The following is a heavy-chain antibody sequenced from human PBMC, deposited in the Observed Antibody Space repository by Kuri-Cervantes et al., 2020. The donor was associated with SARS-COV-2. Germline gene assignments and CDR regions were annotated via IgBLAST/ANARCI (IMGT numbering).Heavy chain of an antibody. Sequence: SETLSLTWTLATRFVTSGSSYWRWIRQPPGKGLEWLGYMYYTGSTNYNPSLKSRVTISVDTSKNQFSLKLSSVTAAETAVYYCARDLPGYCSGGSCGGQFGYWGQGTLVTVSS. CDR2: MYYTGST. J-gene: IGHJ4*02. V-gene: IGHV4-61*01. CDR1: TRFVTSGSSY. D-gene: IGHD2-15*01. CDR3: ARDLPGYCSGGSCGGQFGY.